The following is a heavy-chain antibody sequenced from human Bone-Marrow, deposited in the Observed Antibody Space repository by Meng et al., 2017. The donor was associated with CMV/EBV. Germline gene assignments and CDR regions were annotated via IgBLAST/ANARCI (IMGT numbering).Heavy chain of an antibody. CDR2: INSDGTDT. V-gene: IGHV3-74*01. J-gene: IGHJ5*02. Sequence: LSCAASGFTFSAYWMHWVRQAPGKGLVWVSRINSDGTDTRYADSVKGRFTISRDNTKHTLYLQMNSLRAEDMAVYYCARSIIVGGGSWGQGTLVTVSS. D-gene: IGHD3-16*02. CDR3: ARSIIVGGGS. CDR1: GFTFSAYW.